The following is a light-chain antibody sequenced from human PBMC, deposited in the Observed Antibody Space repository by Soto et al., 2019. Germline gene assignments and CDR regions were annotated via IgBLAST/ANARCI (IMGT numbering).Light chain of an antibody. CDR2: GAS. CDR1: QSVSSSY. CDR3: QQYGSSPQYT. Sequence: EIVLTQSPGTLSLSPGERATLSCRASQSVSSSYLAWYQQKPGQAPRLLIYGASSRATGIPDRFSGSGSGTDFTLTISRLEPDDFAVYYCQQYGSSPQYTFGQGTTLEIK. V-gene: IGKV3-20*01. J-gene: IGKJ2*01.